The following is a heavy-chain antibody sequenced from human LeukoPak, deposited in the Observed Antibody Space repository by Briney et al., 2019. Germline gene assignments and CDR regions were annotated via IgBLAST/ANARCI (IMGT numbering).Heavy chain of an antibody. V-gene: IGHV4-61*01. CDR1: GGSVSSGSYY. CDR3: ASLFCTRTSCFFLDP. Sequence: PSETLSLTCTVSGGSVSSGSYYWSWIRQPPGKGLEWLSYIYYSGSTNYNPSLKSRVTISLDASRNQFSLRLSSVTAADTAVYYCASLFCTRTSCFFLDPWGQGTLVTVSS. CDR2: IYYSGST. D-gene: IGHD2-2*01. J-gene: IGHJ5*02.